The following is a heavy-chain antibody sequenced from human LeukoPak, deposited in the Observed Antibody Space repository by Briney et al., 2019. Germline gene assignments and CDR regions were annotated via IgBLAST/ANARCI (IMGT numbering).Heavy chain of an antibody. J-gene: IGHJ4*02. D-gene: IGHD6-19*01. CDR3: AREDPSRVAGTTFDY. Sequence: PGGSLRLSCAASGFTFSSYAMSWVRQAPGKGLEWVANIKQDGSEKYYVDSVKGRFTISRDNAKNSQYLQMNSLRAEDTAVYYCAREDPSRVAGTTFDYWGQGTLVTVSS. CDR1: GFTFSSYA. V-gene: IGHV3-7*01. CDR2: IKQDGSEK.